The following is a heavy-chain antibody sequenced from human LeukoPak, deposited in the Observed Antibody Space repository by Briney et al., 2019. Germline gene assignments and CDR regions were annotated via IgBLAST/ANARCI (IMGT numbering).Heavy chain of an antibody. CDR2: IYTSGST. D-gene: IGHD2-2*01. J-gene: IGHJ3*02. CDR1: GGSISSGGYY. V-gene: IGHV4-61*02. Sequence: PSETLSLTCTVSGGSISSGGYYWSWIRQPAGKGLEWIGRIYTSGSTNYNPSLKSRVTISVDTSKNQFSLKLSSVTAADTAVYYCARGSGSTTVGAFDIWGQGTMVTVSS. CDR3: ARGSGSTTVGAFDI.